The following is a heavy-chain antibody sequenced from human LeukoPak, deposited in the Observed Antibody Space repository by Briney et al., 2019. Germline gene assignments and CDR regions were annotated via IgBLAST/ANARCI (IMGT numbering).Heavy chain of an antibody. V-gene: IGHV1-2*02. CDR3: ARDRYGDGFAHFDY. CDR2: ITPSGGT. Sequence: ASVKVSCKASGYTFTSYAMHWVRQPPGQGLEWMGWITPSGGTNYPQKFQGRVAITRDTSITTAYMDLSRLTSDDTAVYYCARDRYGDGFAHFDYWGQGALVTVSS. CDR1: GYTFTSYA. D-gene: IGHD5-24*01. J-gene: IGHJ4*02.